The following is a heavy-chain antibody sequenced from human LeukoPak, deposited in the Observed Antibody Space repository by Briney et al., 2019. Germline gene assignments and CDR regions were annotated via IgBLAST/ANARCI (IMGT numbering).Heavy chain of an antibody. Sequence: SETLSLTCAVYGGSFSGYYWSWIRQPPGKGLEWIGEINHSGSTNYNPSLKSRVTISVDTSKNQFSLKLSSVTAADTAVYYCARGRATVVTFGYYYYYGMDVWGQGTTVTVSS. D-gene: IGHD4-23*01. CDR3: ARGRATVVTFGYYYYYGMDV. J-gene: IGHJ6*02. CDR1: GGSFSGYY. V-gene: IGHV4-34*01. CDR2: INHSGST.